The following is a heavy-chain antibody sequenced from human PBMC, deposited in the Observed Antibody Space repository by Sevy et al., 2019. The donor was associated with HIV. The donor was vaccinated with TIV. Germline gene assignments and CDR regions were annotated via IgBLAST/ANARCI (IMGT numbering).Heavy chain of an antibody. Sequence: GGSLRLSCAASGFIFSNHGMHWARQAPGKGLEWVARIWYDGSDTYYGESVKGRFTISRDNSKNTVDLQMNSLRVEDTAVYYCARDVDSNYDGIDAWGQGTTVTVSS. CDR1: GFIFSNHG. CDR3: ARDVDSNYDGIDA. V-gene: IGHV3-33*01. D-gene: IGHD4-4*01. CDR2: IWYDGSDT. J-gene: IGHJ6*02.